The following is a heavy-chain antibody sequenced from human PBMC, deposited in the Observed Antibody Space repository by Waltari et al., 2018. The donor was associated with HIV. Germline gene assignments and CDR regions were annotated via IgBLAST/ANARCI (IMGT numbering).Heavy chain of an antibody. D-gene: IGHD3-22*01. Sequence: DVQLQESGGGLVQPGGSLRLSCAASGFTFNTFGSHWVRQAPGKGLEWVSYISTSSRPIYYADSVKGRFTISRDDAKNSLYLEMNSLRADDTAVYYCARESYYYDSSGYPLAYWGQGILVTVSS. CDR3: ARESYYYDSSGYPLAY. J-gene: IGHJ4*02. V-gene: IGHV3-48*04. CDR1: GFTFNTFG. CDR2: ISTSSRPI.